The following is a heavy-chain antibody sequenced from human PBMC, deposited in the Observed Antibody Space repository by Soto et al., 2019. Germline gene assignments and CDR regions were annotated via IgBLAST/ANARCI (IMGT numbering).Heavy chain of an antibody. J-gene: IGHJ2*01. Sequence: QVQLVQSGAEVKKPGSSVNVSCKASGGTFSSYAISWVRQAPGQGLEWMGGIIPIFGTANYAQKFQGRVTITAYEYTSTAYMELSSRRSEDTAVYYCAGRSGYYDSSGYYFHWYFDLWGRGTLVTVSS. CDR2: IIPIFGTA. D-gene: IGHD3-22*01. V-gene: IGHV1-69*12. CDR3: AGRSGYYDSSGYYFHWYFDL. CDR1: GGTFSSYA.